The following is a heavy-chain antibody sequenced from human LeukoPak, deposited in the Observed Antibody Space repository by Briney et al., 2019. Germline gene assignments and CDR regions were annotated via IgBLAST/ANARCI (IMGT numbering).Heavy chain of an antibody. CDR2: ISSSSSYI. V-gene: IGHV3-21*01. CDR1: GFTFSSYS. Sequence: GGSLRLSCAASGFTFSSYSMNWVRQAPGKGLEWVSSISSSSSYIYYADSVKGRFTISRDNAKNSLYLQMNSLRAEDTAVYYCARDLFYDSSGYDYWGQGTLVTVSS. CDR3: ARDLFYDSSGYDY. D-gene: IGHD3-22*01. J-gene: IGHJ4*02.